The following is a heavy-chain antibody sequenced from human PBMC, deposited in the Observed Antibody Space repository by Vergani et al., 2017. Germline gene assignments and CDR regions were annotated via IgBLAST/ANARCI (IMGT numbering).Heavy chain of an antibody. V-gene: IGHV4-61*05. CDR3: ARQTGGGIQGYFDY. CDR2: IYYSGST. J-gene: IGHJ4*02. CDR1: GGSISSSSYY. Sequence: QLQLQESGPGLVKPSETLSLTCTVSGGSISSSSYYWGWIRQPPGKGLEWIGYIYYSGSTNYNPSLKSRVTISVDTSKNQFSLKLSSVTAADTAVYYCARQTGGGIQGYFDYWGQGTLVTVSS. D-gene: IGHD2-8*02.